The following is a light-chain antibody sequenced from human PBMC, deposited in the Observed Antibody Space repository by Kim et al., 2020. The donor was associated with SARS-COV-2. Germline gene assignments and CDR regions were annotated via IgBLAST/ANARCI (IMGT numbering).Light chain of an antibody. CDR2: GTS. V-gene: IGKV3-20*01. CDR3: QQYGSSRWT. Sequence: EIVLTQSPGTLSLSPGERATLSCRASQSVSSGFLAWYQQKPGQAPRLLIYGTSSRATDIPDRFSGSGSGTDFTLTISRLEPEDFAVYYCQQYGSSRWTFGQGTKVDIK. CDR1: QSVSSGF. J-gene: IGKJ1*01.